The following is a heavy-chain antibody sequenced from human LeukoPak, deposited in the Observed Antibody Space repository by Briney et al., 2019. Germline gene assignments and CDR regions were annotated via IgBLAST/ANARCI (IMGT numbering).Heavy chain of an antibody. V-gene: IGHV3-30*18. D-gene: IGHD3-22*01. CDR2: ISYDGSNK. Sequence: GGSLRLSCAASGFTFSNYGIHWVRQAPGEGLEWVAVISYDGSNKYYADSVKGRFTVSRDSSKNTLYLQMNSLRAEDTAVYYCAKEYYYDSIYFHYWGQGTLVTVSS. CDR3: AKEYYYDSIYFHY. CDR1: GFTFSNYG. J-gene: IGHJ1*01.